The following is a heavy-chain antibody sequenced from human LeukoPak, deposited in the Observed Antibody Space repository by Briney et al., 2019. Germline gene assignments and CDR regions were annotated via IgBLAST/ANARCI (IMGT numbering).Heavy chain of an antibody. J-gene: IGHJ3*02. CDR3: ARTGTSSWMATGAFDI. CDR2: IIPIFGTA. V-gene: IGHV1-69*05. Sequence: SVKVSCKASGYTFTSYGISWVRQAPGQGLEWMGGIIPIFGTANYAQKFQGRVTITTDESKSTAYMELSSLRSEDTAVYYCARTGTSSWMATGAFDIWGQGTMVTVSS. D-gene: IGHD5-24*01. CDR1: GYTFTSYG.